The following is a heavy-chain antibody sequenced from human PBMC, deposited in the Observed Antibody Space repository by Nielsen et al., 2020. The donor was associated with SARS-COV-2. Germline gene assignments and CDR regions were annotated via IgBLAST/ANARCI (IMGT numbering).Heavy chain of an antibody. J-gene: IGHJ4*02. Sequence: GGSLRLSCAASGFTFSSYDMHWVRQATGKGLEWVSAIGTAGDTYYPGSAKGRSTISRENAKNSLYLQMNSLRAGDTAVYYCARGGLTILRYFDWPLLDWGQGTLVTVSS. V-gene: IGHV3-13*04. D-gene: IGHD3-9*01. CDR1: GFTFSSYD. CDR3: ARGGLTILRYFDWPLLD. CDR2: IGTAGDT.